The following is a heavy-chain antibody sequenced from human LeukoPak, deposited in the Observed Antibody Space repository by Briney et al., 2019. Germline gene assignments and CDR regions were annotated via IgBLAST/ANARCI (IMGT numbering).Heavy chain of an antibody. V-gene: IGHV3-30*18. J-gene: IGHJ5*02. CDR3: AKDPYRVVVATGNYLDP. D-gene: IGHD2-21*01. Sequence: GGSLRLSCAASGFTFYNYGMHWVRQAPGKGLEWVAFILHDGNNIHYRDSVKGRFTISRDNSKNTLYLQMNSLRVEDTAVYYCAKDPYRVVVATGNYLDPWGQGTLVTVSA. CDR2: ILHDGNNI. CDR1: GFTFYNYG.